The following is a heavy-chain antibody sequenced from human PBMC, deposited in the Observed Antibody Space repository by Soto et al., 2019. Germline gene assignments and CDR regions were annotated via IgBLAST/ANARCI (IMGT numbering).Heavy chain of an antibody. V-gene: IGHV3-74*01. Sequence: EEQLVESGGGLVQSGGSLRLSCAASEFTFSSYWMHWVRQAPGKGLVWVSRIDNDGRGTIYADSVKGRFTVTRDNTKNTLDLQMNSLRDEDTAVYYCSRGGFNHGFDIWGQGTMVTVSS. CDR3: SRGGFNHGFDI. CDR2: IDNDGRGT. J-gene: IGHJ3*02. CDR1: EFTFSSYW.